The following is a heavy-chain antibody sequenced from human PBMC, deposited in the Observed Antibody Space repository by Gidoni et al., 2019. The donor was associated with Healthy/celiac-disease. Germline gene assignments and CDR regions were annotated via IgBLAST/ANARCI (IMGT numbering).Heavy chain of an antibody. J-gene: IGHJ5*02. CDR1: GFSLSNARMG. CDR2: IFSNDEK. V-gene: IGHV2-26*01. CDR3: ARTKGYYDYVWGSYRRDNWFDP. Sequence: QVTLKESGPVLVKPTETLTLTCTVSGFSLSNARMGVSWIRQPPGKALEWLAHIFSNDEKSYSTSLKSRLTISKDTSKSQVVLTMTNMDPVDTATYYCARTKGYYDYVWGSYRRDNWFDPWGQGTLVTVSS. D-gene: IGHD3-16*02.